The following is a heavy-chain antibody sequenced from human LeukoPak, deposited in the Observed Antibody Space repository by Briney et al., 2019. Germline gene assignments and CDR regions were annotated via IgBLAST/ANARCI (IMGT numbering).Heavy chain of an antibody. Sequence: PSETLSLTCTVTGYYISSGYYWGWIRQPPGKGLEWIGSFYHSGSTYYNPSLKSRVTISVDTSKNQFSLKLSSVTAADTAVYYCARDRVVVPAAIFEMGGHWFDPWGQGTLVTVSS. CDR2: FYHSGST. CDR3: ARDRVVVPAAIFEMGGHWFDP. CDR1: GYYISSGYY. J-gene: IGHJ5*02. V-gene: IGHV4-38-2*02. D-gene: IGHD2-2*01.